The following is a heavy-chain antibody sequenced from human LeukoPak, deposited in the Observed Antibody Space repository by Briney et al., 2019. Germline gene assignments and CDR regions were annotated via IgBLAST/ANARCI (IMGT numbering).Heavy chain of an antibody. J-gene: IGHJ4*02. V-gene: IGHV4-39*07. D-gene: IGHD6-13*01. CDR2: IYYSGNT. Sequence: SETLSLTCIVSGGSISSSSYHCGWIRQPPGKGLEWIGNIYYSGNTYYNPSLKSRVTISVDTSKNQVSLKLSSVTAADTAVYYCARVGSSWYRDFDYWGQGTLITVSS. CDR1: GGSISSSSYH. CDR3: ARVGSSWYRDFDY.